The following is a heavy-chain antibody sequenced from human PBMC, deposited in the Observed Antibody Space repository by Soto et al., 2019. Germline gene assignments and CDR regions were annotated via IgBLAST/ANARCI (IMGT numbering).Heavy chain of an antibody. Sequence: GGSLRLSCAASGFTFSSYAMSWVRQAPGKGLEWVSAISGSGGSTYYADSVKGRFTISRDNSKNTLYLQMNSLRAEDTAVYYCAKAPFWGVTYPSLDWFYPWGQGTLVTVSS. J-gene: IGHJ5*02. CDR3: AKAPFWGVTYPSLDWFYP. D-gene: IGHD3-16*01. V-gene: IGHV3-23*01. CDR1: GFTFSSYA. CDR2: ISGSGGST.